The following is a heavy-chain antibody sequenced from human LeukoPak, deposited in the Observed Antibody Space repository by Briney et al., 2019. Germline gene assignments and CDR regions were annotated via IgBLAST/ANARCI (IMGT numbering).Heavy chain of an antibody. V-gene: IGHV4-34*01. J-gene: IGHJ4*02. Sequence: KPSETLSLTCAVYGGSFSGYYWSWIRQPPGKGLEWIGEINHSGSTNYNPSLKSRVTISVDTSKNQFSLKLSSVTAADTAVYYCARGRGGYASRLFDYWGQGTLVTVSS. CDR2: INHSGST. D-gene: IGHD5-12*01. CDR3: ARGRGGYASRLFDY. CDR1: GGSFSGYY.